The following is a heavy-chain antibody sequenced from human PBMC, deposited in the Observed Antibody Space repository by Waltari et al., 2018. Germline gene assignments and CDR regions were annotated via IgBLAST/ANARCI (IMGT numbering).Heavy chain of an antibody. D-gene: IGHD6-13*01. CDR2: IISSGSTI. CDR3: ARLGLGYSSKLLAFDI. J-gene: IGHJ3*02. Sequence: VQLVQSGAEVKKPGSSVKVSCKASGFTFSSYEMNWVSRAPGKGLEWVSYIISSGSTIYYADSVKGRVTISRDNAKNSLYLQMNSLRAEDTAVYYCARLGLGYSSKLLAFDIWGQGTMVTVSS. V-gene: IGHV3-48*03. CDR1: GFTFSSYE.